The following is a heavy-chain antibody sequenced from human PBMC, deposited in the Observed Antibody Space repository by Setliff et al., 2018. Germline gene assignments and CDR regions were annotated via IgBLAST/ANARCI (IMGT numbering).Heavy chain of an antibody. CDR1: GFTFSIYS. Sequence: HPGGSLRLSCAASGFTFSIYSMNWVRQAPGKGLEWVAYISSRSDIIYYADSVKGRFTISRDNAKNSLYLQVNSLRAEDTAVYYCASNPRKGRSGGYYYDDPYYYYMDVWGKGTTVTVSS. D-gene: IGHD3-22*01. V-gene: IGHV3-48*01. J-gene: IGHJ6*03. CDR3: ASNPRKGRSGGYYYDDPYYYYMDV. CDR2: ISSRSDII.